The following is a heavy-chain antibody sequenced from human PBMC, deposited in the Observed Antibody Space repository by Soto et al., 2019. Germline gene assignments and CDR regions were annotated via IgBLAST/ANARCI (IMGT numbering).Heavy chain of an antibody. Sequence: QVQLVQSGAEVKKPGASVKVSCKASGYTFTGYYMHWVRQAPGQGLEWMGWINPNSGGTNYAQKFQGWVTMTRDTSISTAYMELSRLRSDDTAVYYCARVPFDDSSGLPTDAFDIWGQGTMVTVSS. J-gene: IGHJ3*02. V-gene: IGHV1-2*04. D-gene: IGHD3-22*01. CDR1: GYTFTGYY. CDR3: ARVPFDDSSGLPTDAFDI. CDR2: INPNSGGT.